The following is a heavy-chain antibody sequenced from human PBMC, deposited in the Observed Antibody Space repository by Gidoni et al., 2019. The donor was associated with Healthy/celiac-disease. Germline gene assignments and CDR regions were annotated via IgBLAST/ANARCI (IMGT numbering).Heavy chain of an antibody. CDR1: GGSFSGYY. CDR2: INHSGST. CDR3: ARGSTMIVVVITKNWFDP. V-gene: IGHV4-34*01. J-gene: IGHJ5*02. Sequence: QVQLQQWGAGLLKPSETLSLTCAVYGGSFSGYYWSWIRQPPGKGLAWIGEINHSGSTNYNPSLKSRVTISVDTSKNQFSLKLSSVTAADTAVYYCARGSTMIVVVITKNWFDPWGQGTLVTVSS. D-gene: IGHD3-22*01.